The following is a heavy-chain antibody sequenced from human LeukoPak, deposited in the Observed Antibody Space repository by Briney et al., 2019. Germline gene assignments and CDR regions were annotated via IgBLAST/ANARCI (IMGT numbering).Heavy chain of an antibody. CDR3: AREWGNTVLPLDD. CDR2: INGDGGRT. CDR1: GFTFSSYW. Sequence: GGSLRLSCAASGFTFSSYWMHWVRQGPGIGLVWVSRINGDGGRTDYADSVKGRFTISRDNAKNTLDLQMNSLRAEDTAVYYCAREWGNTVLPLDDWGQGTLVTVSP. V-gene: IGHV3-74*01. D-gene: IGHD3-16*01. J-gene: IGHJ4*02.